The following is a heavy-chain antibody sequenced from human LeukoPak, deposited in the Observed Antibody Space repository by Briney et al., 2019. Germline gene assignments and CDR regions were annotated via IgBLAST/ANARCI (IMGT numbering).Heavy chain of an antibody. V-gene: IGHV1-69*13. D-gene: IGHD2-15*01. Sequence: SVKVSCKASGGTFSGYAIRWVRQAPGQGLEWMGGIIPIIGTAISAQKFQGRVTITADESTSTAYMELSSLRSEDTAVYYCPRDRALASKGKYYYYYMDVWGRGTTVTVSS. J-gene: IGHJ6*03. CDR2: IIPIIGTA. CDR3: PRDRALASKGKYYYYYMDV. CDR1: GGTFSGYA.